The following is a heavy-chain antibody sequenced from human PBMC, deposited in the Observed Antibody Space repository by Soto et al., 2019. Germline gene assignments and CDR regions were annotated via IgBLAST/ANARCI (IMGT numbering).Heavy chain of an antibody. D-gene: IGHD5-12*01. J-gene: IGHJ4*02. CDR1: SGSITSSLW. Sequence: QVQLQESGPGLVKPSGTLSLTCTVSSGSITSSLWWSWVRQSPGKGLEWIGEVAQSGYIHSIPSLKSGLTISLDKSTNRFSLRLTSVTAADTAVYYCARNRYGGSDFDSWGQGSLVTVSS. CDR3: ARNRYGGSDFDS. CDR2: VAQSGYI. V-gene: IGHV4-4*02.